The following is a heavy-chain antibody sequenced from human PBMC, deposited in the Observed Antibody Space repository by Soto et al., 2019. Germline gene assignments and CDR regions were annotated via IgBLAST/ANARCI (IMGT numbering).Heavy chain of an antibody. V-gene: IGHV3-21*05. CDR1: GFTFSIYS. CDR2: IMPGSSHI. CDR3: VRENYYYGMDV. Sequence: PGGSLRLSCAASGFTFSIYSMNWVRQAPGKGLEWVSYIMPGSSHIFYADSVKGRFTISRDDSKNTLFLQMNSLRVEDTAMYYCVRENYYYGMDVWGQGTVVTVSS. J-gene: IGHJ6*02.